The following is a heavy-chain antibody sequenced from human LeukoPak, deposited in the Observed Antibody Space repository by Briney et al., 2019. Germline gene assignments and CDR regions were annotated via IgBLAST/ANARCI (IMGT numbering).Heavy chain of an antibody. D-gene: IGHD3-9*01. CDR3: ATSLGGGRDYDILTGYPADLRY. CDR2: FDPEDGET. J-gene: IGHJ4*02. CDR1: GYTLTELS. V-gene: IGHV1-24*01. Sequence: ASVKVSCKVSGYTLTELSMHWVRQAPGKGLEWMGGFDPEDGETIYAQKFQGRVTMTEDTSTDTAYMELSSLGSEDTAVYYCATSLGGGRDYDILTGYPADLRYWGQGTPVTVSS.